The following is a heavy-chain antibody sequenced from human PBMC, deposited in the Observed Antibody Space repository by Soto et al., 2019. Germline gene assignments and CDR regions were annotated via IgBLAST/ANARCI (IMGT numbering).Heavy chain of an antibody. J-gene: IGHJ6*02. CDR2: IHSGDSDI. CDR3: ARLKVWKYGEIPYAMDV. D-gene: IGHD4-17*01. V-gene: IGHV5-51*01. Sequence: GESLKISCEVSGHSSTNYWIGWVRQKPGKGLEWMGIIHSGDSDIRYSPTFQGQVTISGDKSLSTAYLQWSSLKASDTAMYYCARLKVWKYGEIPYAMDVWGQGTTVTVSS. CDR1: GHSSTNYW.